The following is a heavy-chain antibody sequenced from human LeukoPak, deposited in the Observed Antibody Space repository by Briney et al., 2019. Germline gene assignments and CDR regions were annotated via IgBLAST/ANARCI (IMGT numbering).Heavy chain of an antibody. Sequence: ASVKVSCKASGYTFTDSYMHGMRQAPGQGLEWMGWINPNSDTNYAQKFQGRVTMTRDTSISTADMELNSLTSDDTGVYYCARDRGGNSFDFWGQGTLVTVSS. CDR1: GYTFTDSY. J-gene: IGHJ4*02. CDR2: INPNSDT. CDR3: ARDRGGNSFDF. D-gene: IGHD4-23*01. V-gene: IGHV1-2*02.